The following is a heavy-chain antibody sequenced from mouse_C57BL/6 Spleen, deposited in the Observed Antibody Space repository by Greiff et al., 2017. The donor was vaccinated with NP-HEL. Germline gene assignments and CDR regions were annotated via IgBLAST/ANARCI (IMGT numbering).Heavy chain of an antibody. V-gene: IGHV5-16*01. CDR3: ARDSSGYYAMDY. D-gene: IGHD3-2*02. Sequence: EVHLVESEGGLVQPGSSMKLSCTASGFTFSDYYMAWVRQVPEKGLEWVANINYDGSSTYYLDSLKSRFIISRDNAKHILYLQMSSLKSEDTATYYCARDSSGYYAMDYWGQGTSVTVSS. CDR1: GFTFSDYY. CDR2: INYDGSST. J-gene: IGHJ4*01.